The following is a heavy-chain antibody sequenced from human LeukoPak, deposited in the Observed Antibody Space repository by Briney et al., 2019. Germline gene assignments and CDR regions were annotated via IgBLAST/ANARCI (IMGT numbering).Heavy chain of an antibody. D-gene: IGHD6-13*01. CDR3: ARRRTGYSSSWYPGLNWFDP. V-gene: IGHV3-21*01. CDR2: ISSSSSYI. J-gene: IGHJ5*02. CDR1: GFTFSSYS. Sequence: GGSLRLSCAASGFTFSSYSMNWVRQAPGKGLEWVSSISSSSSYIYYADSVEGRFTISRDNAKNSLYLQMNSLRAEDTAVYYCARRRTGYSSSWYPGLNWFDPWGQGTLVTVSS.